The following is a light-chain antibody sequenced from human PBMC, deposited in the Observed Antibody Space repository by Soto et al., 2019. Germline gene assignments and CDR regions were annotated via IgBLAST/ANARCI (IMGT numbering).Light chain of an antibody. V-gene: IGLV2-14*01. J-gene: IGLJ1*01. CDR2: DVS. Sequence: QSVLTRPASVSGSPGQSITISCTATSSDVGGYNYVSWHQQHPGKAPKLLIYDVSSRPSGVSNRFSASKSGNTASLTISGLQAEDEADYYCSSYTSSVTHVFGTGTKVTVL. CDR3: SSYTSSVTHV. CDR1: SSDVGGYNY.